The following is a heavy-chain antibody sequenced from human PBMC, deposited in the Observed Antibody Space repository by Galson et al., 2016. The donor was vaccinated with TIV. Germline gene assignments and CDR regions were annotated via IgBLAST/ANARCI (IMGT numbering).Heavy chain of an antibody. Sequence: CAISGDSVSSKSAAWNWIRQSPSRGLEWLGRTYSRSRWYNEYAVSVRSRISINPDTSKNQFSLQLNSVTPEDPAIYYCARGGGDGQKALTHFDHWGQGTLVTCSS. CDR1: GDSVSSKSAA. D-gene: IGHD5-24*01. CDR2: TYSRSRWYN. CDR3: ARGGGDGQKALTHFDH. V-gene: IGHV6-1*01. J-gene: IGHJ4*02.